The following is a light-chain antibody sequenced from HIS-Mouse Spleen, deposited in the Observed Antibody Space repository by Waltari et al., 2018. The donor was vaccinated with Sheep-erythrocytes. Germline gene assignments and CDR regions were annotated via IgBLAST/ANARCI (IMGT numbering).Light chain of an antibody. CDR2: DVS. V-gene: IGLV2-11*01. Sequence: QSALTQPRSVSGSPGQSVTISCTGTSSDVGGYNYVSWYQQHPGKAPKLMIYDVSNRPSWVPDRFSGSKSGNTASLTISGLQAEDEADYSCCSYAGSYNHVFATGTKVTVL. J-gene: IGLJ1*01. CDR3: CSYAGSYNHV. CDR1: SSDVGGYNY.